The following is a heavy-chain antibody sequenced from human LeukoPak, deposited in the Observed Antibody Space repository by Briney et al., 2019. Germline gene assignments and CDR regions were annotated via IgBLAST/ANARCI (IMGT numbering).Heavy chain of an antibody. CDR2: IYSGGST. Sequence: PGGSLRLSCAASGFTVSSNYMSWVRQAPGKGLEWVSVIYSGGSTYYADSVKGRFTISRDNSKNTLYLQMNSLRAEDTAVYYCARVLFLGEDYYYGMDVWGQGTTVTVSS. CDR1: GFTVSSNY. CDR3: ARVLFLGEDYYYGMDV. J-gene: IGHJ6*02. D-gene: IGHD3-16*01. V-gene: IGHV3-53*01.